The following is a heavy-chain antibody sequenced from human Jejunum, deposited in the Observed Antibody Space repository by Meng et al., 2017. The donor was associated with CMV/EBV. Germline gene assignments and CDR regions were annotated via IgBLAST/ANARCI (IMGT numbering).Heavy chain of an antibody. CDR1: GYTFIAYY. CDR2: INPNTGGT. Sequence: QVRVVHVGAKGKKPGASVKVSCKASGYTFIAYYMHWVRQAPGQGLEWMGWINPNTGGTNFAQKFQGRVTMARDTSITTAYMELSGLRSDDTAVYYCARGPSIGVRGVFYFDYWGQGTLVTVSS. CDR3: ARGPSIGVRGVFYFDY. J-gene: IGHJ4*02. V-gene: IGHV1-2*02. D-gene: IGHD3-10*01.